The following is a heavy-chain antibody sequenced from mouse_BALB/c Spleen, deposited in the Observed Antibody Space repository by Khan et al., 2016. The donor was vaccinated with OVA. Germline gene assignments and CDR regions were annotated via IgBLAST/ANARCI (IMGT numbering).Heavy chain of an antibody. CDR3: ASGGYWYFDV. CDR2: INTYTGEP. V-gene: IGHV9-3-1*01. D-gene: IGHD1-1*02. CDR1: GYTFTNYG. J-gene: IGHJ1*01. Sequence: QIQLVQSGPELKKPGETVKISCKASGYTFTNYGMNWVKQAPGKGLKWMGWINTYTGEPTHADDFKGRFAFSLETSASTAYLQINNLKNEDTATYCCASGGYWYFDVWGAGTTVTVSS.